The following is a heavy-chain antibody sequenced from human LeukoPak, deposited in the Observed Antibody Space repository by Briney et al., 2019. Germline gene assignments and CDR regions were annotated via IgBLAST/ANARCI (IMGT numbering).Heavy chain of an antibody. Sequence: SETLSLTCIVSGGSISSISSNNYHWGWIRQPPGKGLEWIGSTYYSGSTYYNPSPKSRVTISVDTSKNQFSLKLSSVTAADTALYYCAREMGVVTAHGIDVWGQGTTVTVSS. D-gene: IGHD4-23*01. CDR2: TYYSGST. CDR1: GGSISSISSNNYH. CDR3: AREMGVVTAHGIDV. J-gene: IGHJ6*02. V-gene: IGHV4-39*02.